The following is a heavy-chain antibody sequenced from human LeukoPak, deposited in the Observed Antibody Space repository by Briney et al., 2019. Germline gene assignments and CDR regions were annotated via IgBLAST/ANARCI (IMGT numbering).Heavy chain of an antibody. Sequence: ASVKVSCKASGYTFTSYGISWVRQAPGQGLEWVGWISAYNGNTNYAQKLQGRVTMTTDTSTSTAYMELRSLRSDDTAVYYCARDLIGYSSGTNWFDPWGQGTLVTVSS. V-gene: IGHV1-18*01. J-gene: IGHJ5*02. CDR1: GYTFTSYG. CDR2: ISAYNGNT. D-gene: IGHD6-19*01. CDR3: ARDLIGYSSGTNWFDP.